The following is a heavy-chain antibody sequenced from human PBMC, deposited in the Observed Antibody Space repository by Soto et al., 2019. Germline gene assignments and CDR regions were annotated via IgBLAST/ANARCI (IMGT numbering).Heavy chain of an antibody. Sequence: PSETLSLTCAVYGDSMSSSDYYWGWIRQPPGKGLEWIGSIYYSGSTYYNPSLQSRVAISVDTSKNQFSLKLKSVTAADTAIYYCARRTVNIRTFYSGLKPLCFDYWGQGAPVTVSS. V-gene: IGHV4-39*01. J-gene: IGHJ4*02. D-gene: IGHD6-19*01. CDR2: IYYSGST. CDR3: ARRTVNIRTFYSGLKPLCFDY. CDR1: GDSMSSSDYY.